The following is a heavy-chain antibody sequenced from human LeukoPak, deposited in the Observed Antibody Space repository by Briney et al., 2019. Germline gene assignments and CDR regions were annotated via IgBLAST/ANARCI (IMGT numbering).Heavy chain of an antibody. CDR1: GFTFSTHW. D-gene: IGHD3-10*01. J-gene: IGHJ6*02. V-gene: IGHV3-74*01. CDR2: ISGDGSMT. Sequence: GGSLRLSCAASGFTFSTHWMYWVRQAPGKELVWVSRISGDGSMTSYADSVKGRFTISRDNAKDTLFLQMTSLRVEDTAVYSCASLLTHYHGSGGGSVDVWGQGTTVTVSS. CDR3: ASLLTHYHGSGGGSVDV.